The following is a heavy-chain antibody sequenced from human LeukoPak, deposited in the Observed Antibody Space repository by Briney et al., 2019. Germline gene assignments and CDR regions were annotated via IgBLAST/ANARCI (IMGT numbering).Heavy chain of an antibody. CDR1: GGSISSGGYS. CDR2: IYHSGST. J-gene: IGHJ3*02. Sequence: SETLSLTCAVSGGSISSGGYSWSWIRQPPGKGLEWIGYIYHSGSTYYNPSLKSRVTISVDRSKNQFSLKLSSVTAADTAVYYCARGRYYDDAFDIWGQGTMVTVSS. D-gene: IGHD3-22*01. CDR3: ARGRYYDDAFDI. V-gene: IGHV4-30-2*01.